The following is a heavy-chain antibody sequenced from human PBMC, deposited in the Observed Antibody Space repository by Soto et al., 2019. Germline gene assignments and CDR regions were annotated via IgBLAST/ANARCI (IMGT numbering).Heavy chain of an antibody. J-gene: IGHJ6*02. CDR3: ARDRYYDSSGYYTVRPYYYYYGMDV. D-gene: IGHD3-22*01. Sequence: GGSLRLSCAASGFTFSSYSMNWVRQAPGKGLERVSSISSSSSYIYYADSVKGRFTISRDNAKNSLYLQMNSLRAEDTAVYYCARDRYYDSSGYYTVRPYYYYYGMDVWGQGTTVTVSS. CDR1: GFTFSSYS. V-gene: IGHV3-21*01. CDR2: ISSSSSYI.